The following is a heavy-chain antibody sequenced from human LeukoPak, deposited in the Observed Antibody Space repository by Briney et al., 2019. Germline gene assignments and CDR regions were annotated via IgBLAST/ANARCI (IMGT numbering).Heavy chain of an antibody. V-gene: IGHV3-49*04. CDR1: GFTFGDYA. D-gene: IGHD2-2*03. J-gene: IGHJ5*02. CDR3: TRDPGYCSSTSCHNWFDP. Sequence: PGGSLRLSCTASGFTFGDYAMSWVRQAPGKGLEWVGFIRSKAYGGTTEYAAFVKGRFTISRDDSKSIAYLQMNSLKTEDTAVYYCTRDPGYCSSTSCHNWFDPWGQGTLVTVSS. CDR2: IRSKAYGGTT.